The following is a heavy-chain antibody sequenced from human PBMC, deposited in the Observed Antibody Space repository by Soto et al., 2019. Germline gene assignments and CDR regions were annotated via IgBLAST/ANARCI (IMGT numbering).Heavy chain of an antibody. V-gene: IGHV4-61*08. CDR2: IYYRGST. J-gene: IGHJ4*02. CDR3: ARGLDYVGFDY. CDR1: GDSVSSGGYY. Sequence: SETLSLTCIVSGDSVSSGGYYWSWIRQPPGKGLEWIGYIYYRGSTNYNPSLKSRVTISIDTSRNQFSLKLNSVTAADTALYYCARGLDYVGFDYWGQGTLVTVSS. D-gene: IGHD4-17*01.